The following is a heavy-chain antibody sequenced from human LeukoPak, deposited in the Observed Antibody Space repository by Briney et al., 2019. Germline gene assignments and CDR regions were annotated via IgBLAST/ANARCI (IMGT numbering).Heavy chain of an antibody. CDR3: ARGYSYGYVVY. CDR1: GGSISRYY. CDR2: IYYSGRT. Sequence: SETLSLTCTVSGGSISRYYWSRIRQPPGKGLEWIGYIYYSGRTNYNPSLKSRVNISVDTSKNQFSLKLSSVTAADTAVYYCARGYSYGYVVYWGQGTLVSVSS. D-gene: IGHD5-18*01. J-gene: IGHJ4*02. V-gene: IGHV4-59*01.